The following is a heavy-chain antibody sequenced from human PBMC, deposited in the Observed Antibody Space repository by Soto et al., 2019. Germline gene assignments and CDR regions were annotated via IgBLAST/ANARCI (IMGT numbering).Heavy chain of an antibody. D-gene: IGHD3-10*01. J-gene: IGHJ3*02. CDR2: MYYSGST. CDR1: GGSISSRSYY. CDR3: ARVWGGAFDI. V-gene: IGHV4-39*01. Sequence: PSETLSLTCTVSGGSISSRSYYWGWIRQPPGKGLEWIGSMYYSGSTYYNPSLKSRVTISVDTSKNQFSLKLSSVTAADTAVYYCARVWGGAFDIWGQGTMVTVSS.